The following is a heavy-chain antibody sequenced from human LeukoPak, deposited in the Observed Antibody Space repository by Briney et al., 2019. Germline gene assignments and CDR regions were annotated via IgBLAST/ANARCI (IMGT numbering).Heavy chain of an antibody. V-gene: IGHV3-23*01. CDR2: INPGGITK. D-gene: IGHD1-1*01. J-gene: IGHJ4*02. Sequence: QPGGSLRLSCAASGFTFTTYSMTWVRQAPGKGLDWVSTINPGGITKYCADSVKGRFTISRDNPKHAVSLQMHSLRADDTAVYYCAKDRAGPPWADWGQGTLVTGFS. CDR3: AKDRAGPPWAD. CDR1: GFTFTTYS.